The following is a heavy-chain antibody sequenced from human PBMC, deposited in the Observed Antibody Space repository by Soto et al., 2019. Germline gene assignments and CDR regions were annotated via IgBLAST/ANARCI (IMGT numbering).Heavy chain of an antibody. CDR2: IYYSGST. J-gene: IGHJ4*02. CDR3: ARSRITMVRGTRAAAGFDY. CDR1: GGSISSGDYY. Sequence: PSETLSLTCTVSGGSISSGDYYWSWIRQPPGKGLEWIGYIYYSGSTYYNPSLKSRVTISVDTSKNQFSLKLSSVTAEDTAVYYCARSRITMVRGTRAAAGFDYWGQGTLVTVSS. V-gene: IGHV4-30-4*01. D-gene: IGHD3-10*01.